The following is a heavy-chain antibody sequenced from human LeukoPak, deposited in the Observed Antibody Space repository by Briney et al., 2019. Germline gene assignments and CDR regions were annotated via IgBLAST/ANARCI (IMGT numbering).Heavy chain of an antibody. D-gene: IGHD6-13*01. CDR2: ISGSSGTT. CDR3: AKHSSSWHYFDY. CDR1: GFTFSTYG. J-gene: IGHJ4*02. Sequence: GGSLRLSCAASGFTFSTYGMSWVRQAPGEGLEWVSAISGSSGTTYSADSVRGRFTISRDNSKSTLYLQMNSLRVEDTAVYYCAKHSSSWHYFDYWGQGTLVTVSS. V-gene: IGHV3-23*01.